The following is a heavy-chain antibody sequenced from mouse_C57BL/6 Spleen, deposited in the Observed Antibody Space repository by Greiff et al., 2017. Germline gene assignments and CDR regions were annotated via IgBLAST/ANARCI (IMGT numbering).Heavy chain of an antibody. D-gene: IGHD3-2*01. CDR3: ARSGQRGYYFDY. V-gene: IGHV1-82*01. J-gene: IGHJ2*01. Sequence: QVQLKQSGPELVKPGASVKISCKASGYAFSSSWMNWVKQRPGKGLEWIGRIYPGDGDTNYNVKFKGKATLTADKSSSTAYMQLSSLTSEDSAVYFCARSGQRGYYFDYWGQGTTLTVSS. CDR1: GYAFSSSW. CDR2: IYPGDGDT.